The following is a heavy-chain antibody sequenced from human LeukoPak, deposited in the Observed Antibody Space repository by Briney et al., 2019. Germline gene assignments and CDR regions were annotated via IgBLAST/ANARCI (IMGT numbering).Heavy chain of an antibody. V-gene: IGHV4-34*01. D-gene: IGHD6-13*01. CDR2: INHSGST. CDR3: ARHGAAY. CDR1: GGSFNGYY. Sequence: SETLSLTCAVYGGSFNGYYWSWIRQPPGKGLEWIGEINHSGSTNYNPSLKSRVTISVDTSKNQFSLKVSSVTAADTAVYYCARHGAAYWGQGTLVTVSS. J-gene: IGHJ4*02.